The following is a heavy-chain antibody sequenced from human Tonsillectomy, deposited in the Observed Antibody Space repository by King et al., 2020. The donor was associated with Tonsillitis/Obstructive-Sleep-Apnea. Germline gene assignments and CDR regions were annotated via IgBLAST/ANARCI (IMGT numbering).Heavy chain of an antibody. CDR1: GGSISSYY. V-gene: IGHV4-59*08. CDR3: ARRPRDSSGYYFDY. CDR2: IYYSGST. J-gene: IGHJ4*02. D-gene: IGHD3-22*01. Sequence: VQLQESGPGLVKPSETLSLTCTVSGGSISSYYWSWIRQPPGKGLEWIGYIYYSGSTNYNPSLKSRVTISVDTSKNQFSLKLSSVTAADTAVYYCARRPRDSSGYYFDYGGQGTLVTVS.